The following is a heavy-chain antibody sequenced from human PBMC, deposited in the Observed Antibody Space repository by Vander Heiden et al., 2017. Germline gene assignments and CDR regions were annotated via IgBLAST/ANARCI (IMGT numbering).Heavy chain of an antibody. CDR2: ISSSGATM. V-gene: IGHV3-48*02. D-gene: IGHD6-19*01. CDR1: GFTFSNYA. Sequence: EVQLEESGGGLVQTGGSLRLSCAASGFTFSNYAMNWVRQAPGKGLEWLSYISSSGATMYYAGSVKGRFTISRDNARNSLYLQMNSLRDEDTAVYYCAREVSSGWQYYSYYYGLDVWGQGTTVTVSS. CDR3: AREVSSGWQYYSYYYGLDV. J-gene: IGHJ6*02.